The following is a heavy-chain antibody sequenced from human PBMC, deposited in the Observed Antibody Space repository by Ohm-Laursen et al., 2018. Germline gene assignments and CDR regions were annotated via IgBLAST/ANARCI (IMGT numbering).Heavy chain of an antibody. CDR3: ARDIAVGTNWFDP. D-gene: IGHD6-19*01. CDR2: INPNSGGT. J-gene: IGHJ5*02. Sequence: ESSVKVSCKASGYTFTGYYMHWVRQAPGQGLEWMGWINPNSGGTNYARKFQGRVTMTRDTSISTAYMELGRLRSDDTAVYYCARDIAVGTNWFDPWGQGTLVTVSS. CDR1: GYTFTGYY. V-gene: IGHV1-2*02.